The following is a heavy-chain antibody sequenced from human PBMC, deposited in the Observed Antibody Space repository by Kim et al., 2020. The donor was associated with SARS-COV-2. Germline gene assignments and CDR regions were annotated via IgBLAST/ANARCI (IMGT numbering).Heavy chain of an antibody. Sequence: TTYTPSPTSRVTITVDTSKNQLSLTLSSVTAADTAVYYCARRGGPTAVDYWGQGTLVTVSS. J-gene: IGHJ4*02. CDR2: T. D-gene: IGHD4-17*01. CDR3: ARRGGPTAVDY. V-gene: IGHV4-34*01.